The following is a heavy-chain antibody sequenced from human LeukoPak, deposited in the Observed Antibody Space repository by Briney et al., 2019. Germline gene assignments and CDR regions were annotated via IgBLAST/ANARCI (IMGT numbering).Heavy chain of an antibody. V-gene: IGHV1-24*01. CDR2: FDPEDGET. Sequence: ASVKVSCKVSGYTLTELSMHWVRQAPGKGLEWMGGFDPEDGETIYAQKLQGRVTMTEDTSTDTAYMELSSLRSEDTVVYYCATLAPYYYDSSGSWAPTFDIWGQGTMVTVSS. D-gene: IGHD3-22*01. CDR3: ATLAPYYYDSSGSWAPTFDI. CDR1: GYTLTELS. J-gene: IGHJ3*02.